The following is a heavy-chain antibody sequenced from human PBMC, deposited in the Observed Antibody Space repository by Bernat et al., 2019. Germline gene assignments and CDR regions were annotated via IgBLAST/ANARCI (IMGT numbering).Heavy chain of an antibody. V-gene: IGHV1-3*01. J-gene: IGHJ4*02. CDR3: AREWGGSLDYFDY. CDR2: INAGNGNT. Sequence: QVQLVQSGAEVKKPGASVKVSCKASGYTFTSYAMHWVRQAPGQRLEWMGWINAGNGNTKYSQKFQGRVTITRDTSASTAYMELCSLRSEDTAVYYCAREWGGSLDYFDYWGQGTLVTVSS. D-gene: IGHD2-15*01. CDR1: GYTFTSYA.